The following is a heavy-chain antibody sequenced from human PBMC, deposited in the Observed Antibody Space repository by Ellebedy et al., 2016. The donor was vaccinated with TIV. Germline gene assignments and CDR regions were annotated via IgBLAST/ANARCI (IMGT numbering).Heavy chain of an antibody. CDR3: TPNWNDY. D-gene: IGHD1-20*01. J-gene: IGHJ4*02. CDR1: GFIFSAAY. CDR2: VKNKADGGTT. Sequence: GESLKISXDASGFIFSAAYLNWVRQAPGKGLEWVGRVKNKADGGTTQYAAAVKGRFIISRDDSKNMLYMEMNSLRTEDTAIYYCTPNWNDYWGQGAQVTVFS. V-gene: IGHV3-15*07.